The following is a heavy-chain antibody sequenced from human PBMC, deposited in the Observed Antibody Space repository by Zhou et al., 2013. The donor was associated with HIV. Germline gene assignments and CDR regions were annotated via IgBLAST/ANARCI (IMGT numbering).Heavy chain of an antibody. D-gene: IGHD5-12*01. J-gene: IGHJ3*02. V-gene: IGHV1-69*11. CDR1: GGTFSGYS. CDR3: ARAVPRDGYNYYAFDI. Sequence: QVQLVQSGAVVKKPGSSVKVSCKTSGGTFSGYSFSWVRQAPGQGLEWMGRVIPILRRTDYAQRFEGRATIAADESTRTTYMELRNLRSDDTAVYYCARAVPRDGYNYYAFDIWGQGTMVTVSS. CDR2: VIPILRRT.